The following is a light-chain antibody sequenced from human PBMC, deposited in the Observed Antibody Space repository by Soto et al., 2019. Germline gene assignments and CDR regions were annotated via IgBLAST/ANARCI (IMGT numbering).Light chain of an antibody. J-gene: IGLJ1*01. V-gene: IGLV2-11*01. Sequence: QSALAQPRSVSGSPGQSVTISCTGTSSDVGGYNYVSWYQQHPGKAPKLMIYDVTKWPSGVPDRFSGSKSGNSASLPISDPQADVEADYYCCSYGGSYSYVFGTGTKVTVL. CDR1: SSDVGGYNY. CDR2: DVT. CDR3: CSYGGSYSYV.